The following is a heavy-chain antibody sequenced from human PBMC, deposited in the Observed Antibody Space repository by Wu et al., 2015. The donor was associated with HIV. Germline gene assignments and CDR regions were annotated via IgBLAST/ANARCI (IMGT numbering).Heavy chain of an antibody. CDR2: IDHSGTP. CDR3: ARFQYHLLRRHDYLDV. D-gene: IGHD1-26*01. Sequence: QVQLQQWGAGLLKPSETLSLTCGVNGGSFSGYYRIWIRQPPGKGLEWIGDIDHSGTPTYKASLESRVTISLDTSKGQFSLKLKSVTAADTAVYYCARFQYHLLRRHDYLDVWGNGSAVIASS. CDR1: GGSFSGYY. V-gene: IGHV4-34*02. J-gene: IGHJ6*03.